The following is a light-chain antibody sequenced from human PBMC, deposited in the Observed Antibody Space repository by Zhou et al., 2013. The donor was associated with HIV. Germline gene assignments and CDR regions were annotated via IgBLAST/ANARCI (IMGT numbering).Light chain of an antibody. V-gene: IGKV1-39*01. Sequence: DIQMTQSPSSLSAYVGDRVSITCRASQSIDNYLNWYQQKPGKAPKVLIYGASTLQSGVPSRFSGSGYGTDFTLTISGLQIEDFATYYCQQSYSTPRTFGQGTKVEIK. CDR1: QSIDNY. CDR3: QQSYSTPRT. CDR2: GAS. J-gene: IGKJ1*01.